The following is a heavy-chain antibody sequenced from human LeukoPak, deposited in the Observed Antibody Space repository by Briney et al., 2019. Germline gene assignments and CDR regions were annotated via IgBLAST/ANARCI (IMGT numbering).Heavy chain of an antibody. D-gene: IGHD2-8*01. V-gene: IGHV4-31*03. CDR1: GGSISSGDYY. Sequence: SETLSLTCTVSGGSISSGDYYWSRIRQHPGKGLEWIVHIYYSGRTYYNPSLKSRVTISVDTSKNQFSLKLASVTAADTAVYYCARGVYDSIYWFDPWGQGTLVTVSS. CDR3: ARGVYDSIYWFDP. CDR2: IYYSGRT. J-gene: IGHJ5*02.